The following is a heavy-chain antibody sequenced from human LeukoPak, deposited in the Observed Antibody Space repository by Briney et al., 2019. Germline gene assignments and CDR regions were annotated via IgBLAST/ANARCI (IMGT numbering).Heavy chain of an antibody. V-gene: IGHV4-61*02. D-gene: IGHD4-17*01. CDR2: IYTSGST. CDR1: GGSISSGSYY. J-gene: IGHJ5*02. CDR3: ARAYGESVVPGDWFDP. Sequence: ASETLSLTCTVSGGSISSGSYYWSWIRQPAGKGLEWIGRIYTSGSTNYNPSLKSRVTISVDTSKNQFSLKLSSVTAADTAVYYCARAYGESVVPGDWFDPWGQGTLVTVSS.